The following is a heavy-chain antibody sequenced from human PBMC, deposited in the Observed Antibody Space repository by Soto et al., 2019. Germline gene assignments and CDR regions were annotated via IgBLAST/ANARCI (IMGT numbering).Heavy chain of an antibody. CDR3: ARTSIAVAGTCYYYGMDV. CDR1: GGTFSSYA. V-gene: IGHV1-69*06. Sequence: SVKDSCKASGGTFSSYAISWVRQAPGQGLEWMGGIIPIFGTANYAQKFQGRVTITADKSTSTAYMELSSLRSEDTAVYYCARTSIAVAGTCYYYGMDVWGQGTTVTVSS. J-gene: IGHJ6*02. D-gene: IGHD6-13*01. CDR2: IIPIFGTA.